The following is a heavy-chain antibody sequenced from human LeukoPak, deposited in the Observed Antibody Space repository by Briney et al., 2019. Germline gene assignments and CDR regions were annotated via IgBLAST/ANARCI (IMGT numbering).Heavy chain of an antibody. D-gene: IGHD2-21*01. CDR3: ARAFKYSMSGYFFDY. CDR1: GFTFDDYD. V-gene: IGHV3-20*04. CDR2: INWNGGRT. Sequence: PGGSLRLSCAASGFTFDDYDMSLVRQAPGKGLEWVSGINWNGGRTGYADSVKGRFTISRDNAKNSLYLQMNSLRAEDTALYYCARAFKYSMSGYFFDYWGQGTLVTVSS. J-gene: IGHJ4*02.